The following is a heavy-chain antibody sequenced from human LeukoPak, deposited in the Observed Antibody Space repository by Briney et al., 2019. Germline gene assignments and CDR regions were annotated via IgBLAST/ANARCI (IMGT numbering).Heavy chain of an antibody. CDR1: GFTFSSYG. D-gene: IGHD3-10*01. Sequence: GGSLRLSCAASGFTFSSYGIHWVRQAPGKGLEWVAFIRYDGSNKYYADSVKGRFTISRDNSKNTLYLQMNSLRAEDTAVYYCAKDRFQKRYGSGSYSGYWGQGTLVTVSS. CDR3: AKDRFQKRYGSGSYSGY. V-gene: IGHV3-30*02. J-gene: IGHJ4*02. CDR2: IRYDGSNK.